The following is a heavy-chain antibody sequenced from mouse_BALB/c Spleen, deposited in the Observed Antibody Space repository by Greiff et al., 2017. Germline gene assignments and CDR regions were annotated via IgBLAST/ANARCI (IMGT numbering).Heavy chain of an antibody. CDR3: ARGNCFDY. CDR2: ISDGGSYT. Sequence: EVQRVESGGGLVKPGGSLKLSCAASGFTFSDYYMYWVRQTPEKRLEWVATISDGGSYTYYPDSVKGRFTISRDNAKNNLYLQMSSLKSEDTAMYYGARGNCFDYWGQGTTLTVSA. V-gene: IGHV5-4*02. CDR1: GFTFSDYY. J-gene: IGHJ2*01.